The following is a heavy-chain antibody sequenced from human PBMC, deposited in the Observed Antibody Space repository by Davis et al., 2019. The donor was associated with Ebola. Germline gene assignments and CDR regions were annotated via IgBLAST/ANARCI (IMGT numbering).Heavy chain of an antibody. CDR1: GGSISSYY. Sequence: PSETLSLTCTVSGGSISSYYWSWIRQPPGKGLEWIGYIYYSGSTYYNPSLKSRVTISVDTSKNQFSLKLSSVTAADTAVYYCAREAAMVTYYYGMDVWGQGTTVTVSS. D-gene: IGHD5-18*01. CDR3: AREAAMVTYYYGMDV. CDR2: IYYSGST. V-gene: IGHV4-59*12. J-gene: IGHJ6*02.